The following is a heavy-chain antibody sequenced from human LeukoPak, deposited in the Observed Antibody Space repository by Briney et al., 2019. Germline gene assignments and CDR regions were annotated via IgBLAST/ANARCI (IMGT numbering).Heavy chain of an antibody. CDR2: FYYSGRT. V-gene: IGHV4-30-4*02. CDR1: GGFNSSSSYY. D-gene: IGHD2-15*01. CDR3: AGCRLSIDSSRIVVKGRGQFDY. J-gene: IGHJ4*02. Sequence: SEPVSLTCTVSGGFNSSSSYYWAWIRQPPGEVLEWIGYFYYSGRTYNSPTHKSRVTISVVTSKIQFSMKLSSVTAADTAVYYCAGCRLSIDSSRIVVKGRGQFDYWCQGTLVTVSS.